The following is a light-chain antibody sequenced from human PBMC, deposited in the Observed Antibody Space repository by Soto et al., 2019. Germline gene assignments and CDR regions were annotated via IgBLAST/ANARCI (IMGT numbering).Light chain of an antibody. CDR1: QTIYSNY. CDR3: QQYVNSPRT. V-gene: IGKV3-20*01. CDR2: GAS. Sequence: EIVLTQTPGTLSLSPGERATLSCRASQTIYSNYLAWYQQKPGQAPRLLIYGASTRITGIPDRFSGSGSGTDFTLTINRLEPEDFAVYYCQQYVNSPRTFGQGTKVEIK. J-gene: IGKJ1*01.